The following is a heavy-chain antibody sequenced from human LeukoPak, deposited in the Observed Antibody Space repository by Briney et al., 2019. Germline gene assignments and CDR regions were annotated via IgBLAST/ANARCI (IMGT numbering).Heavy chain of an antibody. J-gene: IGHJ4*02. D-gene: IGHD6-19*01. Sequence: SETLSLTCTVSGGSVSSYYWSWIRQPPGKGLEWIGYIYTRGKTNSNPSLKSRVTISGDTSKNQFSLKLSSVTAADTAVYYCARLSPRIAVAGTPADYWGQGTLVTVSS. CDR1: GGSVSSYY. CDR2: IYTRGKT. V-gene: IGHV4-4*09. CDR3: ARLSPRIAVAGTPADY.